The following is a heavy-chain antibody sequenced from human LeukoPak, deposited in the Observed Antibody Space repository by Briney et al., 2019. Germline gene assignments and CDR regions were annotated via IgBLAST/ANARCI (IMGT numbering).Heavy chain of an antibody. D-gene: IGHD2-15*01. J-gene: IGHJ3*02. V-gene: IGHV3-21*01. CDR3: AREYCSGGSCYNDAFDI. Sequence: GGSLRLSCAASGFTFSSDNINWVRQAPGKGLEWVSAISSSSSYIYYADSVKGRFTISRDNAKNSLYLQMNSLRAEDTAVYYCAREYCSGGSCYNDAFDIWGQGTMVTVSS. CDR1: GFTFSSDN. CDR2: ISSSSSYI.